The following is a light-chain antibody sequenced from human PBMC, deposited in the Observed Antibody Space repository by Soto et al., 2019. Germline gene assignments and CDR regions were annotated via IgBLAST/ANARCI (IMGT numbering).Light chain of an antibody. J-gene: IGKJ1*01. CDR2: GAS. Sequence: DIVLAHAPGTLSLSPGERTTLSCRASQSTSSSYLAWYQQKPGQAPRLLVYGASSRATGIPDRFSGSGSGTDFTLTISRLEPEDFALYYWQQYSSTFWTIGQGTKV. CDR1: QSTSSSY. V-gene: IGKV3-20*01. CDR3: QQYSSTFWT.